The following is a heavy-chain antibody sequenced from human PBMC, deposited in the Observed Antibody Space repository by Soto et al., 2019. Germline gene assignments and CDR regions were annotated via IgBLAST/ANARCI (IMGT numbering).Heavy chain of an antibody. V-gene: IGHV3-74*01. CDR1: GFTFSTYW. CDR2: INNDGSNT. D-gene: IGHD4-4*01. CDR3: ASVPLIETTDYGLEV. Sequence: EVQLVESGGGLVQPGGSLRLSCAASGFTFSTYWMHWVRQHPGKGLVWVSRINNDGSNTAYADSVKVRFTISRDNALSKLYLQMKSQRAENMAVYYCASVPLIETTDYGLEVWGQGTTVSVSS. J-gene: IGHJ6*01.